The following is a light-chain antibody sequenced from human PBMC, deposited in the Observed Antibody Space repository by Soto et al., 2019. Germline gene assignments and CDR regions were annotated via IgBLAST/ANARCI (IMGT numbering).Light chain of an antibody. CDR2: GAS. J-gene: IGKJ2*01. CDR3: QRYGSSPPHT. Sequence: EIVMTQSPATLSVSPGERATLSCRASQSVSSDLAWYQQKPGQAPRLLIYGASTRATGIPARFSGGGSGIEFTLTISRLESEDFAVYYCQRYGSSPPHTFGQGTKLEIK. V-gene: IGKV3-15*01. CDR1: QSVSSD.